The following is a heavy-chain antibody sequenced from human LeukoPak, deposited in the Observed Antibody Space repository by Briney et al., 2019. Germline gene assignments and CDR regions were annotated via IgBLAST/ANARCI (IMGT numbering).Heavy chain of an antibody. CDR3: ARRDTAMVHSFDY. V-gene: IGHV4-59*12. D-gene: IGHD5-18*01. CDR1: GGSISSYY. CDR2: IYYSGST. J-gene: IGHJ4*02. Sequence: PSETLSLTCTVSGGSISSYYWSWIRQPPGKGLEWIGYIYYSGSTNYNPSLKSRVTISVDTSKNQFSLKLSSVTAADTAVYYCARRDTAMVHSFDYWGQGTLVTVSS.